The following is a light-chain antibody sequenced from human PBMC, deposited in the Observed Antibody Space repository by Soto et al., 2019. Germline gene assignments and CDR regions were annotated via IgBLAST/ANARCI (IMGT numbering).Light chain of an antibody. V-gene: IGKV3-15*01. CDR1: QSISRG. CDR2: DSS. CDR3: QQYDIWPTIT. Sequence: EIVMTQSPATLSVSPGERATLSCRASQSISRGLAWYQQKPGQAPSLLIYDSSPRATGIPARFSGSGSGLEFTLNLSSMQSEYFALYYCQQYDIWPTITFGQGPRLVI. J-gene: IGKJ5*01.